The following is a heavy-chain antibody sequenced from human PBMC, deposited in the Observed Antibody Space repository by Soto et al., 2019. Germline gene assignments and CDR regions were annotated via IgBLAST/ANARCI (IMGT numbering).Heavy chain of an antibody. CDR2: ISYDGSNK. J-gene: IGHJ6*02. CDR3: ARAEYSSSRYYYYYGMDV. Sequence: GGSLRLSCAASGFTFSSYAMHWVRQAPGKGLEWVAVISYDGSNKYYADSVKGRFTISRDNSKNTLYLQMNSLRAEDTAVYYCARAEYSSSRYYYYYGMDVWGQGTTVTVSS. V-gene: IGHV3-30-3*01. D-gene: IGHD6-6*01. CDR1: GFTFSSYA.